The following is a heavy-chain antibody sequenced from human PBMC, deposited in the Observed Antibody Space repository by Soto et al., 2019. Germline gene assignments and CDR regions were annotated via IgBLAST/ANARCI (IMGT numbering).Heavy chain of an antibody. CDR2: IRSKANSYAT. CDR1: GFTFSGSA. J-gene: IGHJ4*02. D-gene: IGHD4-17*01. V-gene: IGHV3-73*01. CDR3: TKHDYGDYDWFDY. Sequence: PGGSLRLSCAASGFTFSGSAMHWVRQASGKGLEWVGRIRSKANSYATAYAASVKGRFTISRDDSKNTAYLQMNSLKTEDTAVYYCTKHDYGDYDWFDYWGQGTLVTVSS.